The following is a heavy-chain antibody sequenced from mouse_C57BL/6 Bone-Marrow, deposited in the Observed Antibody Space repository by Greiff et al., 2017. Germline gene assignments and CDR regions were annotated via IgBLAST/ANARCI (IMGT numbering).Heavy chain of an antibody. CDR3: ERHDCYENYVWFAY. V-gene: IGHV5-2*01. D-gene: IGHD2-1*01. Sequence: VQLKESGGGLVQPGESLKLSCEFNEYEFPSHAMSWVRKTPEQRLELVASINSDGGSPCYPATMGRRFIISRDSAEKTRCLQLRSLRTQKTALYYGERHDCYENYVWFAYWGQGTLVTVSA. CDR2: INSDGGSP. J-gene: IGHJ3*01. CDR1: EYEFPSHA.